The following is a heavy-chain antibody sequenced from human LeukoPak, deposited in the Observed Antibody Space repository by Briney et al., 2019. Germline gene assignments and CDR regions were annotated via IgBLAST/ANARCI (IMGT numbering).Heavy chain of an antibody. CDR1: GASISSYY. CDR2: IYYSGRT. Sequence: SETLSLTCTVSGASISSYYWSWIRQSPGKGLEWIGYIYYSGRTNCNPSLKSRVTISVDTSKNQFSLKLSSVTAADTAVYYCARGPGGYSYGLNYYYYMDVWGKGTTVTVSS. V-gene: IGHV4-59*12. J-gene: IGHJ6*03. CDR3: ARGPGGYSYGLNYYYYMDV. D-gene: IGHD5-18*01.